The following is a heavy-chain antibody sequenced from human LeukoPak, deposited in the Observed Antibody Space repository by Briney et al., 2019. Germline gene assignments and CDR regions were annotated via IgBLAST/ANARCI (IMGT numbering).Heavy chain of an antibody. CDR3: ARARLGLPLDY. J-gene: IGHJ4*02. CDR2: ISSSSSYI. V-gene: IGHV3-21*01. CDR1: GFTFRSYS. D-gene: IGHD7-27*01. Sequence: GGSLRLSCAASGFTFRSYSMNWVRQAPGKGLEWVSSISSSSSYIYYADSVKGRFTISRDNAKNSLYLQMNSLRAEDTAVYYCARARLGLPLDYWGQGTLVTVSS.